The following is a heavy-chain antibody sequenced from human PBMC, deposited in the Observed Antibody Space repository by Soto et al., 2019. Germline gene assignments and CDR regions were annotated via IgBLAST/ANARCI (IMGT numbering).Heavy chain of an antibody. J-gene: IGHJ4*02. CDR2: IYYSGIT. CDR3: AREGATATYFDY. CDR1: GDSISSGDYY. Sequence: QVQLQESGPGLVKPSQTLSLTCTVSGDSISSGDYYWCWIRQPPGKGLEWIGNIYYSGITHYNPSLKIRVTIAEDTSKNQFSLKLSSVTAADTAVYYCAREGATATYFDYWGQGSLVTVSS. V-gene: IGHV4-30-4*01. D-gene: IGHD4-17*01.